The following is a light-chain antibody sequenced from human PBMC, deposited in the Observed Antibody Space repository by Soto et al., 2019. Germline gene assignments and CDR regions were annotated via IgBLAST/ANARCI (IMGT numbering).Light chain of an antibody. J-gene: IGKJ4*01. CDR3: QQYGSSPTT. CDR1: QSVSSSY. V-gene: IGKV3-20*01. CDR2: GAS. Sequence: EIVLTPCPDALALSPGEGAALSCRAIQSVSSSYLAWYQQKPGQAPRLLIYGASSRATGIPDRFSGSGSGTDFTLTISRLEPEDFAVYYCQQYGSSPTTFGGGTKVDI.